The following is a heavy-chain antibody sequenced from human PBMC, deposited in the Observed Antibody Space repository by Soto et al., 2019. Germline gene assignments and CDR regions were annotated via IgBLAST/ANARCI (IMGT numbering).Heavy chain of an antibody. J-gene: IGHJ6*02. D-gene: IGHD5-12*01. CDR2: IIPIFGTA. V-gene: IGHV1-69*13. CDR3: AGDIVATLNYYYYGMDV. Sequence: SVKVSCKASGGTFSSYAISWVRQAPGQGLEWMGGIIPIFGTANYAQKFQGRVTITADESTSTAYMELSSLRSEDTAVYYCAGDIVATLNYYYYGMDVWGQGTTVTVS. CDR1: GGTFSSYA.